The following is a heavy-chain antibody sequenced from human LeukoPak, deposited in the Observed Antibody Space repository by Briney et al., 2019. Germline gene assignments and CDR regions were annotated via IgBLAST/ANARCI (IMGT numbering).Heavy chain of an antibody. CDR2: ISGSGGNT. D-gene: IGHD6-6*01. J-gene: IGHJ6*02. V-gene: IGHV3-23*01. CDR1: GFTFSSYA. Sequence: GGSLRLSCAASGFTFSSYAMSRVRQAPGKGLEWVSAISGSGGNTYYADSVKGRFTISRDNSKNTLYLQMNSLRAEDTAVYYCAKGSSIAARPYYGMDVWGQGTTVTVSS. CDR3: AKGSSIAARPYYGMDV.